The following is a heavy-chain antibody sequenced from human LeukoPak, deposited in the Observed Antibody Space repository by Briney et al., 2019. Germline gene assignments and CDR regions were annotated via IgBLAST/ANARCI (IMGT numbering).Heavy chain of an antibody. J-gene: IGHJ5*02. CDR2: ISPSGGST. Sequence: ASVKVSCKAFGYTFTSNYMHWVRQAPGQGPEWMGVISPSGGSTTYAQKFQGRVTLTRDMSTSTDYLELSSLRSEDTAVYYCARDNSVRDEVWWFNPWGQGTLVTVSS. V-gene: IGHV1-46*01. D-gene: IGHD5-24*01. CDR3: ARDNSVRDEVWWFNP. CDR1: GYTFTSNY.